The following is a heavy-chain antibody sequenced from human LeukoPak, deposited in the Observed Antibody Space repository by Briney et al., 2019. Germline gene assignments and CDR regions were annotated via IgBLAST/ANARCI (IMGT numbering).Heavy chain of an antibody. D-gene: IGHD4-17*01. CDR3: ARVGGYDYGDYPLFY. V-gene: IGHV1-69*04. CDR1: GFSFTGYF. J-gene: IGHJ4*02. Sequence: GASVKVSCKASGFSFTGYFMHWVRQAPGQGLEWMGRIIPILGIANYAQKFQGRVTITADKSTSTAYMELSSLRSEDTAVYYCARVGGYDYGDYPLFYWGQGTLVTVSS. CDR2: IIPILGIA.